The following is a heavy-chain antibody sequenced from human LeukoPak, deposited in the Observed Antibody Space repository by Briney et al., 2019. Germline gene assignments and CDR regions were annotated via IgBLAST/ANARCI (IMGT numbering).Heavy chain of an antibody. J-gene: IGHJ6*02. CDR3: AKGVVAATNAAYYGMDV. Sequence: GGSLRLSCAASGFTFSSYSMNWVRQAPGKGLEWVSSISSSSSYIYYADSVKGRFTISRDNSKNTLHLQMNSLRPEDTAVYYCAKGVVAATNAAYYGMDVWGQGTTVTVSS. V-gene: IGHV3-21*01. CDR1: GFTFSSYS. D-gene: IGHD2-15*01. CDR2: ISSSSSYI.